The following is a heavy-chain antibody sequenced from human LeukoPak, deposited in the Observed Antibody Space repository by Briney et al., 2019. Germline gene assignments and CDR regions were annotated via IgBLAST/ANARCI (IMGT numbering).Heavy chain of an antibody. CDR1: GFTFSSYA. Sequence: GGSLRLSCAASGFTFSSYATHWVRQAPGKGLEWVAVISYDGSNKYYADSVKGRFTISRDNSKNTLYLQMNSLRAEDTAVYYCARGGDYGGNSYYFDYWGQGTLVTVSS. J-gene: IGHJ4*02. V-gene: IGHV3-30*01. CDR2: ISYDGSNK. D-gene: IGHD4-23*01. CDR3: ARGGDYGGNSYYFDY.